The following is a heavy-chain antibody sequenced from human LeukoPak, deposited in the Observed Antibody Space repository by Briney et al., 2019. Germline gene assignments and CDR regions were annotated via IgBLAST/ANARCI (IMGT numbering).Heavy chain of an antibody. V-gene: IGHV4-61*02. CDR3: ARHPVGPI. CDR2: VYTSGGT. CDR1: GGSISSSSYY. J-gene: IGHJ3*02. Sequence: PSQTLSLTCTVSGGSISSSSYYWGWIRQPAGKGLEWIGRVYTSGGTNYNPSLKSRVTISVTTSKNQFSLKLSSVTAADTPVYYWARHPVGPIWGQGRIVTVSS. D-gene: IGHD4-23*01.